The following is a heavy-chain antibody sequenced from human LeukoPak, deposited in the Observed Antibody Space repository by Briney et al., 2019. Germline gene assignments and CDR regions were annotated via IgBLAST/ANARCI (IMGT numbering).Heavy chain of an antibody. CDR1: GYTSSSYG. CDR2: ISTYNGNT. J-gene: IGHJ5*02. V-gene: IGHV1-18*01. CDR3: ARDVPGSIVTTARFDP. D-gene: IGHD1-1*01. Sequence: GASVKVSCKSSGYTSSSYGISWMRQAPGQGLEWMGWISTYNGNTNYAQKFHGRVTMTTDTSTSTAYMELRSLRSDDTAVYYCARDVPGSIVTTARFDPWGQGTLVTVSS.